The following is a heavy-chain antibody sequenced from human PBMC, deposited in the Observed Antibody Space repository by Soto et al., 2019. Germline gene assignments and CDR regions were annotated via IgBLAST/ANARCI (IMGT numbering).Heavy chain of an antibody. CDR3: AIVYLCFVLLHHPISRTFDP. D-gene: IGHD2-15*01. CDR2: IYYSGST. V-gene: IGHV4-59*01. CDR1: GGTISSYY. J-gene: IGHJ5*02. Sequence: SETLSLTCTVSGGTISSYYWSWIRQPPGKGLEWIGYIYYSGSTNYNPSLKRRVTISVNKTKKQSSLKLSSVTAADTAVYYCAIVYLCFVLLHHPISRTFDPWGQGTLVTVSS.